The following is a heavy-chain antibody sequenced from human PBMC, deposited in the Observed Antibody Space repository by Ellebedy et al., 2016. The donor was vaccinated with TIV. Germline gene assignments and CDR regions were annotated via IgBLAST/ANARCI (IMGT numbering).Heavy chain of an antibody. J-gene: IGHJ3*01. CDR3: SRGVGQVGDF. V-gene: IGHV1-8*01. CDR2: VSPKSDKT. Sequence: AASVKVSCKASGYTFASYDINWARQAPGQELEWLGWVSPKSDKTYYAQKFQDRVTMTWETSVSTVYMELSSLRFEDTAVYYCSRGVGQVGDFWGQGTMVTVSS. CDR1: GYTFASYD.